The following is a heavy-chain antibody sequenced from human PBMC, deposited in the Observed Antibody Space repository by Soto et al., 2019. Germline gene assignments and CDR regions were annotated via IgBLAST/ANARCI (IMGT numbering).Heavy chain of an antibody. CDR3: ARARTSSGSYPPYYYYYYGMDV. D-gene: IGHD1-26*01. CDR1: GGTFSSYT. J-gene: IGHJ6*02. CDR2: INPSGGST. V-gene: IGHV1-46*03. Sequence: ASVKVSCKASGGTFSSYTISWVRQAPGQGLEWMGIINPSGGSTSYAQKFQGRVTMTRDTSASTVYMELSSLRSEDTAVYYCARARTSSGSYPPYYYYYYGMDVWGQGTTVTVSS.